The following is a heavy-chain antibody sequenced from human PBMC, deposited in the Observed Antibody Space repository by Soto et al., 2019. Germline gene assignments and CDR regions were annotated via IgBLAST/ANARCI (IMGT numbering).Heavy chain of an antibody. J-gene: IGHJ4*02. D-gene: IGHD3-22*01. V-gene: IGHV1-69*13. CDR1: GGTFSSYA. CDR2: IIPIFGTA. CDR3: ARDPYYYDSSGSNFDY. Sequence: AASVKVSCKASGGTFSSYAISWVRQAPGQGLEWMGGIIPIFGTANYAQKFQGRVTITADESTSTAYMELSSLRSEDTAVYYCARDPYYYDSSGSNFDYWGQGTLVTVPS.